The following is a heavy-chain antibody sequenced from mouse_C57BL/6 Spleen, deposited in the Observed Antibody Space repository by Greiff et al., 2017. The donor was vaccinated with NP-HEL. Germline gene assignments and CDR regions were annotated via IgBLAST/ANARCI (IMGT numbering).Heavy chain of an antibody. CDR2: IYPGDGDT. Sequence: QVQLKESGAELVKPGASVKISCKASGYAFSSYWMNWVKQRPGKGLEWIGQIYPGDGDTNYNGKFKGKATLTADKSSSTAYMQLSSLTSEDSAVYFCARKEAYWDGGCAYWGQGTLVTVSA. CDR1: GYAFSSYW. D-gene: IGHD4-1*01. V-gene: IGHV1-80*01. CDR3: ARKEAYWDGGCAY. J-gene: IGHJ3*01.